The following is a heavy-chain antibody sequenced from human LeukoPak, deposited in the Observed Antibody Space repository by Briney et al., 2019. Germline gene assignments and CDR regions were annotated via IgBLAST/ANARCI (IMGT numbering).Heavy chain of an antibody. D-gene: IGHD2-21*01. CDR3: AGVVPRVNAFDI. J-gene: IGHJ3*02. V-gene: IGHV3-21*01. Sequence: GGSLRLSCAASGFTFNNYNMNWVRQAPGKGPEWVSSISDSSSYIYYADSVKGRFTISRDNAKNSLYLQMNSLRAEDTAVYYCAGVVPRVNAFDIWGQGTMVTVSS. CDR2: ISDSSSYI. CDR1: GFTFNNYN.